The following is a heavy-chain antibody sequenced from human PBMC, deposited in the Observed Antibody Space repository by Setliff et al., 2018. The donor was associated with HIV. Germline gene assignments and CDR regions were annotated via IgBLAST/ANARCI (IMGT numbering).Heavy chain of an antibody. Sequence: PGESLKISCKGSGYSFTNYCIGWVRQMPGKGLEWMGIINPGDSETRYNPPFQGQVTISADKSITTAYLQWSGLKASDTAIYYCARLGPGPMFRTNFDYWGQGTQVTVSS. CDR1: GYSFTNYC. V-gene: IGHV5-51*01. CDR3: ARLGPGPMFRTNFDY. J-gene: IGHJ4*02. CDR2: INPGDSET. D-gene: IGHD3-10*01.